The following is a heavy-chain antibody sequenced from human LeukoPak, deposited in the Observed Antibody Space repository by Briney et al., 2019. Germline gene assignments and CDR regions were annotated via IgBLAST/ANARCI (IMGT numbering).Heavy chain of an antibody. CDR1: GFTFSSYW. V-gene: IGHV3-7*01. CDR2: IKQDGSEK. Sequence: GGSLRLSCAASGFTFSSYWISWVRQAPGKGLEWVANIKQDGSEKYYVDSVKGRFTISRDNAKNSLYLQMKSLRAEDTAVYYCAREDIVATIAFDYWGQGTLVTVSS. CDR3: AREDIVATIAFDY. J-gene: IGHJ4*02. D-gene: IGHD5-12*01.